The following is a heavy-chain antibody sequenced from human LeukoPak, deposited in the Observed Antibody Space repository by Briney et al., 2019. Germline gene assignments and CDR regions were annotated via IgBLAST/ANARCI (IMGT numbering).Heavy chain of an antibody. D-gene: IGHD4-17*01. CDR1: GFTFSTYW. V-gene: IGHV3-74*01. Sequence: QPGESLRLSCAASGFTFSTYWMHWVRQAPGKGLVWVARIKGDGSSTIYADSVKGRFTISRDNSKNTLYLQTSSLRAEDTAVYYCARASTTVPNLLGHWGRGTLVTVSS. CDR3: ARASTTVPNLLGH. J-gene: IGHJ4*02. CDR2: IKGDGSST.